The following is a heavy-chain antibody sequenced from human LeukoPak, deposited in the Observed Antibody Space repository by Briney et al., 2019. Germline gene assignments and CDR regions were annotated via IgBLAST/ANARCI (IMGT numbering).Heavy chain of an antibody. J-gene: IGHJ4*02. V-gene: IGHV3-7*01. Sequence: GGSLRLSCAASGFTFSSYWMSWVRQAPGKGLERVANIKKDGSEKYYVDSVKGRFTISRDNAETSLYLQMNSLRAEDTAVYYCARHLSGVTGYTYGRGIDYWGQGTLVTVSS. D-gene: IGHD5-18*01. CDR2: IKKDGSEK. CDR3: ARHLSGVTGYTYGRGIDY. CDR1: GFTFSSYW.